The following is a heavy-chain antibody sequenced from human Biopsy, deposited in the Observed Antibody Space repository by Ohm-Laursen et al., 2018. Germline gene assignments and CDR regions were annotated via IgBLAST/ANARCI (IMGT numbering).Heavy chain of an antibody. V-gene: IGHV3-7*01. CDR2: IKRDGSQS. Sequence: SLRLSCSASGFTFSTYWLTWVRQAPGKGLAWVANIKRDGSQSNHADSVKGRFTISRDNAKNSLYLQMNSLRAEDTAVYYCTRDTTYYAGTTYYDALDVWDQGTTVTVSS. J-gene: IGHJ3*01. D-gene: IGHD2/OR15-2a*01. CDR3: TRDTTYYAGTTYYDALDV. CDR1: GFTFSTYW.